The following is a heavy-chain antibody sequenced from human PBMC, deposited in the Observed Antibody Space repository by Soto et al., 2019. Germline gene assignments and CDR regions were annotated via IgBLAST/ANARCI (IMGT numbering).Heavy chain of an antibody. CDR1: GGTFSSYA. CDR3: ARDGSYGYRGGWFDP. CDR2: IIPIFGTA. J-gene: IGHJ5*02. D-gene: IGHD5-18*01. V-gene: IGHV1-69*12. Sequence: QVQLVQSGAEVKKPGSSVKVSCKASGGTFSSYAISWVRQAPGQGLEWMGGIIPIFGTANYAQKFQGRVRMTAYEATSTAYMERSSLGSEDTAVYYCARDGSYGYRGGWFDPWGQGTLVTVSS.